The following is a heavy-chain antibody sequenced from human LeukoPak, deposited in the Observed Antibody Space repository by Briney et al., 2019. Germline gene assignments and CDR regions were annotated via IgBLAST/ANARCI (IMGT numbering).Heavy chain of an antibody. J-gene: IGHJ5*02. V-gene: IGHV3-23*01. CDR3: AKDNVDSGIRFDP. CDR1: GFTLSSYA. CDR2: ISGSGGST. D-gene: IGHD3-10*01. Sequence: GASLRLSCAASGFTLSSYAMSWVRQAPGKGLEWVSAISGSGGSTYYADSAKGRFTISRDNSKNTLYLQMNSLRAEDTAVYYCAKDNVDSGIRFDPWGQGTLVTVSS.